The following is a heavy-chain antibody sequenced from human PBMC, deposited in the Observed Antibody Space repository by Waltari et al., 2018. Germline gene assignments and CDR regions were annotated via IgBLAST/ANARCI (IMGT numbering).Heavy chain of an antibody. CDR1: GYSFTSYW. Sequence: EVQLVQSGAEVEKPGESLKISCKGSGYSFTSYWIGWVRQMPGKGLEWMGIIYPGDSDTSYSPSFQGQVTISADKSISTAYLQWSSLKASDTAMYYCARVRSYSSSWYYFDYWGQGTLVTVSS. CDR3: ARVRSYSSSWYYFDY. V-gene: IGHV5-51*01. J-gene: IGHJ4*02. D-gene: IGHD6-13*01. CDR2: IYPGDSDT.